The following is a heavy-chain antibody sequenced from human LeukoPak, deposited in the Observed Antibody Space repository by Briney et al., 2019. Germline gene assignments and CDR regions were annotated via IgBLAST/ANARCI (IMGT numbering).Heavy chain of an antibody. CDR3: ARDWEFDY. CDR1: GYTFSDYY. Sequence: ASVKVSCKASGYTFSDYYMHWVRQASGQGLEWMGWINPNSGGTNYAQKFQGRVTMTRDTSISTAYMELSRLRSDDTAVYYCARDWEFDYWGQGTLVTVSS. D-gene: IGHD1-26*01. J-gene: IGHJ4*02. CDR2: INPNSGGT. V-gene: IGHV1-2*02.